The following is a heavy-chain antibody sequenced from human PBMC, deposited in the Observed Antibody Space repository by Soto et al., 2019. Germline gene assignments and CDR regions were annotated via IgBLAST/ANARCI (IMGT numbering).Heavy chain of an antibody. V-gene: IGHV1-3*01. D-gene: IGHD3-3*01. Sequence: ASVKVSCKASGYTFTSYAMHWVRQAPGQRLDWMGWINAGNGNTKYSQKFQGRVTITRDTSASTAYMELSSLRSEDTAVYYCARVSRFAALDAFDIWGQGTMVTVSS. J-gene: IGHJ3*02. CDR1: GYTFTSYA. CDR2: INAGNGNT. CDR3: ARVSRFAALDAFDI.